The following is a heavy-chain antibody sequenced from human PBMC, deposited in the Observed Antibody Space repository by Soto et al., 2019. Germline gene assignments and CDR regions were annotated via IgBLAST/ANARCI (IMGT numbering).Heavy chain of an antibody. CDR2: IGGSGATT. V-gene: IGHV3-23*01. CDR3: AKRLRQHAEYSGYDY. D-gene: IGHD5-12*01. Sequence: GGSLRLSCATSGFSFNAYSMTWVRQAPGKGLEWVSVIGGSGATTFYADSVKGRFTISRDNSKNTLYLQMNSLRAEDTAVYYCAKRLRQHAEYSGYDYWGQGTLVTVSS. CDR1: GFSFNAYS. J-gene: IGHJ4*02.